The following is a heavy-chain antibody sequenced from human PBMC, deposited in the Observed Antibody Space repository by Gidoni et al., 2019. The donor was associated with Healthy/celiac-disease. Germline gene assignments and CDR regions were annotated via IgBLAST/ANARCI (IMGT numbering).Heavy chain of an antibody. Sequence: QVQLVQSGAEVKRPGASVKVSCKASGYTVTTYGISCGRQAPGQGLEWMGWISAYNGNTNYAQKLQGRVTMTTDTSTSTAYMELRSLRSDDPAVYYCARVGSSLPSSVKLPRIYYFDYWGQGTLVTVSS. J-gene: IGHJ4*02. CDR1: GYTVTTYG. CDR2: ISAYNGNT. V-gene: IGHV1-18*01. CDR3: ARVGSSLPSSVKLPRIYYFDY. D-gene: IGHD6-6*01.